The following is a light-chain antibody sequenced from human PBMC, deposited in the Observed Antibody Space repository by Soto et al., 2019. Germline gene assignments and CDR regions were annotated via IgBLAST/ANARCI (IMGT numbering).Light chain of an antibody. J-gene: IGLJ3*02. CDR2: RNS. CDR1: SSNIGSNL. V-gene: IGLV1-44*01. Sequence: QSVLTQPPSASGTPGQRVTISCSGSSSNIGSNLVSWYQQLPGTAPKLLIYRNSQRPSGVPDRFSGSKSGTSASLAISGLQSEDEAEYYCAAWDDSLYGVFGGGTKVTVL. CDR3: AAWDDSLYGV.